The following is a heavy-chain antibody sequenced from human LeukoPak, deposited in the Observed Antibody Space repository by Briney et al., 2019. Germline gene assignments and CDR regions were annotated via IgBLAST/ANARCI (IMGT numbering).Heavy chain of an antibody. CDR1: GFTFSNAW. J-gene: IGHJ5*02. V-gene: IGHV3-15*01. CDR3: ARDLPSQTTVTLRSTPGVDGPSGHP. D-gene: IGHD4-17*01. Sequence: GGSLRLSCAASGFTFSNAWMSWVRQAPGKGLEWVGRIKSKTDGGTTDYADSVKGRFTISRDNSKNTLYLQMNSLRAEDTAVDYCARDLPSQTTVTLRSTPGVDGPSGHPWGQGTLVTVSS. CDR2: IKSKTDGGTT.